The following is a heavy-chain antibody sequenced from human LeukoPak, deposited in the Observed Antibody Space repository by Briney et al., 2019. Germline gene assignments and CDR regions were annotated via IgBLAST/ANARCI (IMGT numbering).Heavy chain of an antibody. CDR1: GFTFRHYN. CDR3: ARDATMVPLYYYYYMDV. J-gene: IGHJ6*03. V-gene: IGHV3-21*01. D-gene: IGHD3-10*01. Sequence: GGSLRLSCAASGFTFRHYNMNWVRQAPGKGLEWVSSINSSSGYIYYADSVKGRFTISRDNAKNSLYLQMNSLRAEDTAVYYCARDATMVPLYYYYYMDVWGKGTTVTVSS. CDR2: INSSSGYI.